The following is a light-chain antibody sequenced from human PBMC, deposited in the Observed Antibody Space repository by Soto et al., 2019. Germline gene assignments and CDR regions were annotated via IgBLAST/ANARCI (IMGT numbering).Light chain of an antibody. V-gene: IGLV2-14*03. J-gene: IGLJ1*01. CDR3: NSYTSSSTSYV. CDR1: SSEVGGYNF. CDR2: DVS. Sequence: QSALTQPASVSGSPGQSITISCTGTSSEVGGYNFVSWYQQHPGKAPKLLIYDVSDRPSGVSNRFSGSKSGNTASLTISGLQAEDEADYYCNSYTSSSTSYVFGSGTKVTVL.